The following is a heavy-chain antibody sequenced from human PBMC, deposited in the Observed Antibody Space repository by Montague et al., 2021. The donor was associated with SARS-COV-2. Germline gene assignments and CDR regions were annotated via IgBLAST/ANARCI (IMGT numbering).Heavy chain of an antibody. J-gene: IGHJ4*02. D-gene: IGHD6-19*01. CDR3: ARQRRGGLVSTPRFFDY. V-gene: IGHV4-59*08. Sequence: SETLSLTCTVSGGSISSYYWSWIRQPPGKGLEWIGYIYYSGSTXXXPSXXXRVTISVDTSKNQFSLKLSSVTAADTAVYYCARQRRGGLVSTPRFFDYWGQGTLVTVSS. CDR2: IYYSGST. CDR1: GGSISSYY.